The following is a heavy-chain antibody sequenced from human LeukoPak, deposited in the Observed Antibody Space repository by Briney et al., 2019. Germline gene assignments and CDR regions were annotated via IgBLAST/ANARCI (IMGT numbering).Heavy chain of an antibody. J-gene: IGHJ4*02. D-gene: IGHD5-18*01. Sequence: SQTLSLTCAISGVSVSSNSATWNWIRQSPSRGLEWLGRTYYRSKWKNDYAVSVKSRITFNPDTSKNQFSLQLNSVTPEDTAVYYCVRGRDTAMGSWGQGTLVTVSS. V-gene: IGHV6-1*01. CDR2: TYYRSKWKN. CDR1: GVSVSSNSAT. CDR3: VRGRDTAMGS.